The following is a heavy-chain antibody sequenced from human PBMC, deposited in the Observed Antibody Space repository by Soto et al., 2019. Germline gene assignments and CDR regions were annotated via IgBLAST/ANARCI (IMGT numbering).Heavy chain of an antibody. Sequence: EAQLVESGVGLVQPGGYLRLSCAASGFSFITYDMNWVRQAPGKGLEWVSYISSGGQTIKSTDSVKGRFTISRDNAKNSLYLQMSGLRDEDTGVYYCARDPQRGYSGMDVWGQGTTVTVSS. V-gene: IGHV3-48*02. CDR1: GFSFITYD. D-gene: IGHD2-2*01. CDR3: ARDPQRGYSGMDV. CDR2: ISSGGQTI. J-gene: IGHJ6*02.